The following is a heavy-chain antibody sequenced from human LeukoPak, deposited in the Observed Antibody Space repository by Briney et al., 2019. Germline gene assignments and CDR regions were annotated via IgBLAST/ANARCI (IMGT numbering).Heavy chain of an antibody. CDR2: INWNGGST. CDR1: GFTFDDYG. V-gene: IGHV3-20*04. Sequence: GGSLRLSCAASGFTFDDYGMSWVRQAPGKGLEWVSGINWNGGSTGYADSVKGRFTISRDNAKNSLYLQMNSLRAEDTALYYCARDHYYDSSGYGQLFGYWGQGTPVTVSS. J-gene: IGHJ4*02. CDR3: ARDHYYDSSGYGQLFGY. D-gene: IGHD3-22*01.